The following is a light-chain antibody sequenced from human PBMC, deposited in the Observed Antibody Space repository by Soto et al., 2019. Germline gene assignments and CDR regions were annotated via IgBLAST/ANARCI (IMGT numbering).Light chain of an antibody. CDR3: MQALQTPT. CDR2: LGS. CDR1: QSLLHSNGYNY. Sequence: DLVMTQSPLSLPVTPGEPASMSCRSSQSLLHSNGYNYLDWYLPKPGQSPQLLVYLGSTRASGVPDMLSGSGAGTDFSLKISRVEAEDVRVYYCMQALQTPTFGQGAKVEIK. J-gene: IGKJ1*01. V-gene: IGKV2-28*01.